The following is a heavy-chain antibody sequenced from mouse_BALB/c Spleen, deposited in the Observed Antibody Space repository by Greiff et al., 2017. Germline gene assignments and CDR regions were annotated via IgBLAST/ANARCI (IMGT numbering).Heavy chain of an antibody. V-gene: IGHV3-8*02. CDR3: ARADGNYVPYAMDY. CDR2: ISYSGST. J-gene: IGHJ4*01. D-gene: IGHD2-1*01. Sequence: EVKLQESGPSLVKPSQTLSLTCSVTGDSITSGYWNWIRKFPGNKLEYMGYISYSGSTYYNPSLKSRISITRDTSKNQYYLQLNSVTTEDTATYYCARADGNYVPYAMDYWGQGTSVTVSS. CDR1: GDSITSGY.